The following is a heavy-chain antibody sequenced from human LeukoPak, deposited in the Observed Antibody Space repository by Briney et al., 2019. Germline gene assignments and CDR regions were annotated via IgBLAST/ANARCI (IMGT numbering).Heavy chain of an antibody. CDR2: VGGRSSGT. J-gene: IGHJ4*02. D-gene: IGHD1-1*01. CDR1: GFTFSNYA. Sequence: GGSLRLSCAASGFTFSNYAVSWVRQAPRKGLEWVSTVGGRSSGTYYADSVKGRFTISRDNSENTFYLQMNSLRTEDTAIYYSTTLQGAWGQGALVTVSS. V-gene: IGHV3-23*01. CDR3: TTLQGA.